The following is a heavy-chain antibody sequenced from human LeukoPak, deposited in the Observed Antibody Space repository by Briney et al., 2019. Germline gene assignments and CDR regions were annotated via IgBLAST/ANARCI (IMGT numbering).Heavy chain of an antibody. J-gene: IGHJ4*02. CDR2: INSDGYST. V-gene: IGHV3-74*01. D-gene: IGHD2/OR15-2a*01. Sequence: GGSLRLSCAASGFTFSSYWMHWVRQAPGKGLVWVSRINSDGYSTSYADSVKGRFTISRDNAKNTLNLQMNSLRAEDTAVYYCARYLATGYFDYWGQGSLVTVSS. CDR1: GFTFSSYW. CDR3: ARYLATGYFDY.